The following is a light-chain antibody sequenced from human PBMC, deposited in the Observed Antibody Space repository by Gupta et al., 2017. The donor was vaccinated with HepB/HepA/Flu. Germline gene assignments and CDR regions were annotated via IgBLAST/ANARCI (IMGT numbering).Light chain of an antibody. CDR1: SIGTKT. Sequence: SSVLTPPPSVSVAPGRTARISCGGNSIGTKTVHWYQQKPGQAPVLVLYDDSDRPSGIPERFSGSNSGNTATLTISRVEAGDEADYYCQVWENTIDHVEFGGGTKLTVL. CDR3: QVWENTIDHVE. V-gene: IGLV3-21*03. CDR2: DDS. J-gene: IGLJ2*01.